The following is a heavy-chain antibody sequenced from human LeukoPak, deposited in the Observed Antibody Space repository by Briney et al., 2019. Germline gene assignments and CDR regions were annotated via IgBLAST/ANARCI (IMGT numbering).Heavy chain of an antibody. CDR1: GFTFSIYA. D-gene: IGHD3-10*01. J-gene: IGHJ5*01. Sequence: GGSLRLSCTASGFTFSIYAMRWVRQAPGRGLEWVSAITSSGDTTFYADSVRGRFTISRDNSKNTLYLQMSSLRAEDTAVFYCAKDRPNYFGSNGHYYRRNGDSWGQGTLVTVSS. CDR3: AKDRPNYFGSNGHYYRRNGDS. CDR2: ITSSGDTT. V-gene: IGHV3-23*01.